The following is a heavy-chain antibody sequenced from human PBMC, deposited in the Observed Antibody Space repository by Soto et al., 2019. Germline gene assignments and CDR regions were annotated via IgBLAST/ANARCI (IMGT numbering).Heavy chain of an antibody. D-gene: IGHD2-8*01. J-gene: IGHJ3*02. V-gene: IGHV3-21*01. Sequence: EVQLVESGGGLVKPGGSLRLSCAASGFTFSSYSMNWVRQAPGKGLEWVSSISSSSSYIYYADSVKGRFTISRDNAKNSLYLQMNSLRAEDTAVYYCARDLNHCTNGVCYFLRDEQPDGFDIWGQGTMVIVSS. CDR2: ISSSSSYI. CDR1: GFTFSSYS. CDR3: ARDLNHCTNGVCYFLRDEQPDGFDI.